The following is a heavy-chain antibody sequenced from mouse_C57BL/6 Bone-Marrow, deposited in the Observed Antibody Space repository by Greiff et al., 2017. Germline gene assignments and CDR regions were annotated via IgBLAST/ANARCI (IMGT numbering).Heavy chain of an antibody. CDR2: IYPGSGNT. CDR1: GYTFTDYY. V-gene: IGHV1-76*01. Sequence: VKLMESGAELVRPGASVKLSCKASGYTFTDYYINWVKQRPGQGLEWIARIYPGSGNTYYNEKFKGKATLTAEKSSSTAYVQLSSLTSEDSAVXVCARSRAWFAYWGQGTLVTVSA. J-gene: IGHJ3*01. CDR3: ARSRAWFAY.